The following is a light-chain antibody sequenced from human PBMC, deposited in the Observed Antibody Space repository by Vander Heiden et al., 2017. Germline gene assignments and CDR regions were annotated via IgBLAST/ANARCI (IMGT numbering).Light chain of an antibody. Sequence: VVMTQSPATLSVSPGERATLSCRASQSVSTKLAWYQHKSGQAPRLLIYGASTRGPGIPARFSGSGSGTEFTLTISSLQSEDFALYYCQQYDNWPPITFGQGTRLE. V-gene: IGKV3-15*01. CDR2: GAS. J-gene: IGKJ5*01. CDR1: QSVSTK. CDR3: QQYDNWPPIT.